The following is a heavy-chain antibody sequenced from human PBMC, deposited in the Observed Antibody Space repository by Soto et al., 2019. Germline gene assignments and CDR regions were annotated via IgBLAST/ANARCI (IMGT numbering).Heavy chain of an antibody. J-gene: IGHJ4*02. CDR3: ATRITSGAEGSFDY. Sequence: GGSLRLSCAASGLTFSSYAMSWVRQAQGKGLEWVSAILGNTNRYYADSVKGRFSISRDTSRNTLFLQMDSLRAEDTAVYYCATRITSGAEGSFDYWGQGTLVTVSS. CDR2: ILGNTNR. D-gene: IGHD1-20*01. V-gene: IGHV3-23*01. CDR1: GLTFSSYA.